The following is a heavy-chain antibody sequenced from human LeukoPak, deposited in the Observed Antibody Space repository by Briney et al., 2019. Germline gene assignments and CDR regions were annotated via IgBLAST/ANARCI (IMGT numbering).Heavy chain of an antibody. CDR3: ARGGGQQLYLDY. Sequence: SETLSLTCAVYGGSFSGYYWSWIRQPPGKGLEWIGEINHSGSTNYNPSLKSRVTISVDTSKNQFSLKLSSVTAADTAVYYCARGGGQQLYLDYWGQGTLVTVSS. V-gene: IGHV4-34*01. CDR2: INHSGST. J-gene: IGHJ4*02. D-gene: IGHD6-13*01. CDR1: GGSFSGYY.